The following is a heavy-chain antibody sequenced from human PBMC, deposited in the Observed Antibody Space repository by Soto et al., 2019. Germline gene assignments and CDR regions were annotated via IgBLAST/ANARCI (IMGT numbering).Heavy chain of an antibody. CDR2: IYYTVSS. J-gene: IGHJ5*01. CDR3: ARHHPLVAADMNRWFDA. V-gene: IGHV4-39*01. CDR1: GDSISTISYS. D-gene: IGHD2-2*01. Sequence: QLQLQASGPGLVKPAETLSLSCTVSGDSISTISYSWGWISRPPGKGLAWIGSIYYTVSSYYNPSLKSRVTMSVDTSKCLFSLNLSSVAAADTAVYYCARHHPLVAADMNRWFDAWGPGTLVTVSS.